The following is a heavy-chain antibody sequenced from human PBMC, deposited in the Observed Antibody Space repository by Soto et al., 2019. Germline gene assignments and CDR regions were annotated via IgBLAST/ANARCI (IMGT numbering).Heavy chain of an antibody. CDR2: IDPSDSYT. V-gene: IGHV5-10-1*01. J-gene: IGHJ6*02. CDR1: GYSFTSYC. CDR3: ARLWCSGGCCYAYYYYGMDV. D-gene: IGHD2-15*01. Sequence: GESLKISCKGSGYSFTSYCIRWLRQMPGKGLEWMGRIDPSDSYTNYSPSFQGHVTISAHKSRSMADMQWSSLDASDTAMYYCARLWCSGGCCYAYYYYGMDVWGQGTTVNVSS.